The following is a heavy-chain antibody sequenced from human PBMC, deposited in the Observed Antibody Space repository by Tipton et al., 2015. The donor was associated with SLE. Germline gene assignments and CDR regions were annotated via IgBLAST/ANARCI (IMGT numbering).Heavy chain of an antibody. Sequence: TLSLTCAVYGGSFSGYYWSWIRQPPGKGLEWIGEINHSGSTNYNPSLKSRVTISVDTSKNQFSLKLSSVTAADTAVYYCARGGGPPGCYYYGMDVWGQGTTVTVSS. D-gene: IGHD3-16*01. J-gene: IGHJ6*02. V-gene: IGHV4-34*01. CDR2: INHSGST. CDR1: GGSFSGYY. CDR3: ARGGGPPGCYYYGMDV.